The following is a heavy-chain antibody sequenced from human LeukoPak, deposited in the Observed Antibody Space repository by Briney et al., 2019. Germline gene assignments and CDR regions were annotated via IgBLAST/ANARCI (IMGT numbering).Heavy chain of an antibody. CDR2: MNPNSGNT. V-gene: IGHV1-8*01. Sequence: GASVKVSCKASGYTFTSYDINWVRQATVQGLEWMGWMNPNSGNTGYARKFQGRVTMTRNTSISTAYMALSSLRSEDTAVYYCARGPARTAEYFQHWGQGTLVTVSS. D-gene: IGHD3/OR15-3a*01. CDR3: ARGPARTAEYFQH. CDR1: GYTFTSYD. J-gene: IGHJ1*01.